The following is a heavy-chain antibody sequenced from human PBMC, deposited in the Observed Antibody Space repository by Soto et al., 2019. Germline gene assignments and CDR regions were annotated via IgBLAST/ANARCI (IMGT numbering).Heavy chain of an antibody. Sequence: SETLSLTCAVYGGSFSCYYWSWIRQPPGKGLEWIGEINHSGSTNYNPSLKSRVTISVDTSKNQFSLKLSSVTAADTAVYYCAAAMRYYYYMDVWGKGTTVTVSS. D-gene: IGHD2-2*01. CDR3: AAAMRYYYYMDV. J-gene: IGHJ6*03. V-gene: IGHV4-34*01. CDR1: GGSFSCYY. CDR2: INHSGST.